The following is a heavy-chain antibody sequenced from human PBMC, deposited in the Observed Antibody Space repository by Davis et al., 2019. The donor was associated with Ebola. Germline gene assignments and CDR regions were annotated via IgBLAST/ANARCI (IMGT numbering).Heavy chain of an antibody. V-gene: IGHV3-7*03. J-gene: IGHJ4*02. CDR3: ARDEGSGGVIDLYYFDY. D-gene: IGHD3-16*02. CDR2: IKQDGSEK. CDR1: GFTFSSYW. Sequence: GESLKISCAASGFTFSSYWMSWVRQAPGKGPEWVANIKQDGSEKYYVDSVKGRFTIPRDNAKNSLYLQMNSLRAEDTAVYYCARDEGSGGVIDLYYFDYWGQGTLVTVSS.